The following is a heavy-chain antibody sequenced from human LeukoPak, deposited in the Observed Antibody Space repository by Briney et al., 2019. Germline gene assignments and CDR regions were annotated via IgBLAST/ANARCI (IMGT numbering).Heavy chain of an antibody. CDR3: ARQDYYDSSGYDFDY. Sequence: ASVKVSCKASGYTFTSYGISWVRQAPGQGLEWMGWISAYNGNTNYAQELQGRVTMTTDTSTSTAYMELRSLRSDDTAVYYCARQDYYDSSGYDFDYWGQGTLVTVSS. CDR2: ISAYNGNT. V-gene: IGHV1-18*01. D-gene: IGHD3-22*01. J-gene: IGHJ4*02. CDR1: GYTFTSYG.